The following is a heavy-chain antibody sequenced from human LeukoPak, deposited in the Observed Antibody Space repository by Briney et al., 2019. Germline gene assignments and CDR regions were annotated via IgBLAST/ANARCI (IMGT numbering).Heavy chain of an antibody. V-gene: IGHV3-21*01. D-gene: IGHD3-3*01. CDR3: ARVLGRSGYYIPLV. CDR2: ISSSSTYI. J-gene: IGHJ6*04. CDR1: GFTFSSYS. Sequence: GGSLRLSCAASGFTFSSYSMNWVRQAPGKGLEWVSSISSSSTYIYYADSVKGRFTISRDNARNSLYLQINSLRAEDTAVYYCARVLGRSGYYIPLVWGKGTTVTVSS.